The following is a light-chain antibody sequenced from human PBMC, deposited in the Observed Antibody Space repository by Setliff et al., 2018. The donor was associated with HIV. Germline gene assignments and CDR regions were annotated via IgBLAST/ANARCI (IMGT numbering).Light chain of an antibody. V-gene: IGLV2-14*03. CDR1: STDVGGYDF. Sequence: QSVLAQPASVSGSPGQSITISCAGTSTDVGGYDFVSWYQQHQGKAPKLIIYDVTNRPSGVSNRFSGSKSGKTASLAISGLQAEDEADYYCSSYAGNNKYVFGSGTKVTVL. CDR2: DVT. CDR3: SSYAGNNKYV. J-gene: IGLJ1*01.